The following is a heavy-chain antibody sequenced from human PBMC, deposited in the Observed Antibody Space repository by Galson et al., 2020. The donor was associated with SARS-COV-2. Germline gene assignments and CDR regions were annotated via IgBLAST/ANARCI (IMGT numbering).Heavy chain of an antibody. Sequence: SETLSLTCTVSGGSISSYYWSWIRQPPGKGLEWIGYIYYSGSTNYNPSLKSRVTISVDTSKNQFSLKLSSVTAADTAVYYCARDGGVVVAATGRYYYGMDVWGQGTTVTVSS. CDR1: GGSISSYY. V-gene: IGHV4-59*13. D-gene: IGHD2-15*01. CDR3: ARDGGVVVAATGRYYYGMDV. J-gene: IGHJ6*02. CDR2: IYYSGST.